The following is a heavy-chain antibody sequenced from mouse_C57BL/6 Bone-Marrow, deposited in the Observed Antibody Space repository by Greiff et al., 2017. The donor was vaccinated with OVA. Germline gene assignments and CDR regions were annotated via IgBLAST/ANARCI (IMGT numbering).Heavy chain of an antibody. CDR1: GYTFTSYG. V-gene: IGHV1-81*01. J-gene: IGHJ3*01. D-gene: IGHD1-1*01. Sequence: VKLQESGAELARPGASVKLSCKASGYTFTSYGISWVKQRPGQGLEWIGEIYPRSGNTYYNEKFKGKATLTADKSSSTAYMELRSLTSEDSAVYFCARYYYGSSYGCAYWGQGTLVTVSA. CDR2: IYPRSGNT. CDR3: ARYYYGSSYGCAY.